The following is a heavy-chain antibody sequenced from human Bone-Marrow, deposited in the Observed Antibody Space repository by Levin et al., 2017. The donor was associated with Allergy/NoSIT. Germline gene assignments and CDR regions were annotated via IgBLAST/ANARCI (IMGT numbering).Heavy chain of an antibody. D-gene: IGHD6-6*01. Sequence: SCTVSGGSISSGGGYWSWIRQSPGEGLEWIGYIYYSGSTDYNPSLKSRVIISADPSKNQPSLTLTSVTAADTAVYYCAREGSSAYFDYWGQGTLVTVSS. V-gene: IGHV4-30-4*01. J-gene: IGHJ4*02. CDR3: AREGSSAYFDY. CDR2: IYYSGST. CDR1: GGSISSGGGY.